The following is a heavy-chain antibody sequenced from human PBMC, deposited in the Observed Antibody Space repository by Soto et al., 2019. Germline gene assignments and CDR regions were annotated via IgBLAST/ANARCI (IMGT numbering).Heavy chain of an antibody. Sequence: EVQLVESGGGLVQPGGSLRLSCAASGFTFSSYWMSWVRQAPGKGLEWVANIKQDGSEKYYVDSVKGRFTISRDNAKNSLYLQLNSLRAEDTAVYYCAREWQLAQLYYFDYWGQGTLVTVSS. CDR1: GFTFSSYW. CDR3: AREWQLAQLYYFDY. V-gene: IGHV3-7*01. D-gene: IGHD6-13*01. CDR2: IKQDGSEK. J-gene: IGHJ4*02.